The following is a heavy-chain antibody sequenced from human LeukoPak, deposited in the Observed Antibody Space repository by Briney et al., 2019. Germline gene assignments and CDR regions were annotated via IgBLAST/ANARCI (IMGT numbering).Heavy chain of an antibody. CDR3: ARFTSSSYYYYYYGMDV. CDR1: GFTVSSNY. J-gene: IGHJ6*02. D-gene: IGHD6-13*01. CDR2: IYSGGST. Sequence: GGSLRLSCAASGFTVSSNYMSWVRQAPGKGLEWVSVIYSGGSTYYADSVKGRFTISRDNSKNTPYLQMNSLRAEDTAVYYCARFTSSSYYYYYYGMDVWGQGTTVTVSS. V-gene: IGHV3-66*01.